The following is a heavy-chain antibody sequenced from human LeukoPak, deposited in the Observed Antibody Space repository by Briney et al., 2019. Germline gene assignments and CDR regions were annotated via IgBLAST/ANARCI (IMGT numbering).Heavy chain of an antibody. CDR2: IYHSGST. V-gene: IGHV4-30-2*01. CDR1: GGSISSGGYS. CDR3: ARGDSGYDSIDHYFVY. D-gene: IGHD5-12*01. J-gene: IGHJ4*02. Sequence: SETLSLTCAVSGGSISSGGYSWSWIRQPPGKGLEWIGYIYHSGSTYYNPSLKSRVTISVDRSKNQFSLKLSSVTAADTAVYYCARGDSGYDSIDHYFVYWGQGTLVTVSS.